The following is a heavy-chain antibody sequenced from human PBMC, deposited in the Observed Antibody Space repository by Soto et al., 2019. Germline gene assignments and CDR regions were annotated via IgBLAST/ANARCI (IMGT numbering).Heavy chain of an antibody. CDR1: GFTFRSYS. CDR2: ISTTSSYI. D-gene: IGHD2-21*02. CDR3: ARNCGGDCSNWFDL. J-gene: IGHJ5*02. Sequence: GGSLRLSCAASGFTFRSYSMSWVRQAPGKGLEWVSYISTTSSYIYYADSVKGRFTISRDNAENSLYLQMNSLSAEDTAVYYCARNCGGDCSNWFDLWGQGTLVTVSS. V-gene: IGHV3-21*01.